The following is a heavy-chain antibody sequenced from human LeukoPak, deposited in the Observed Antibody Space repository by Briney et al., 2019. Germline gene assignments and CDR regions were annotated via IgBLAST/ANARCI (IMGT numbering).Heavy chain of an antibody. Sequence: PGRSQRLSCAASGFTFDDYAMHWVRQAPGKGLEWVSLISWDGGSTYYADSVKGRFTISRDNSKNSLYLQMNSLRAEDTALYYCAKDISEYSSGWYGGGFDYWGQGTLVTVSS. CDR3: AKDISEYSSGWYGGGFDY. D-gene: IGHD6-19*01. V-gene: IGHV3-43D*03. CDR2: ISWDGGST. CDR1: GFTFDDYA. J-gene: IGHJ4*02.